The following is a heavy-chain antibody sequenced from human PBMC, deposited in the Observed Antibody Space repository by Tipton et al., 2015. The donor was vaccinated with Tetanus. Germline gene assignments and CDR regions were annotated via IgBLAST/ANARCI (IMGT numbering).Heavy chain of an antibody. Sequence: QSGPEVKEPGASVTVSCKASGYTFNNHDIFWVRQATGQGLEWLGWMNPKGGTIGSAQKFQGRFTMTRDTSINTAYMELTSLTSEDTAVYYCARVPTNPLAVDRPTDYWGQGTLVTVSS. J-gene: IGHJ4*02. CDR1: GYTFNNHD. CDR2: MNPKGGTI. V-gene: IGHV1-8*01. D-gene: IGHD6-19*01. CDR3: ARVPTNPLAVDRPTDY.